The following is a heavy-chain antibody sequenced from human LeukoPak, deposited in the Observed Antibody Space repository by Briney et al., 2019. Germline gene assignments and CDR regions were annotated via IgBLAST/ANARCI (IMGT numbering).Heavy chain of an antibody. J-gene: IGHJ4*02. CDR3: ARTGDDSSGYSSGPIDY. Sequence: HGASLQISCKASGSLFTSYWIGWVRPLPGKGLEWMGIIYPGDSATRYSPSFHGLATTSADTTISTAYQQWSSLKASAPAIYFCARTGDDSSGYSSGPIDYGGQGTLVSVFS. V-gene: IGHV5-51*01. CDR2: IYPGDSAT. D-gene: IGHD3-22*01. CDR1: GSLFTSYW.